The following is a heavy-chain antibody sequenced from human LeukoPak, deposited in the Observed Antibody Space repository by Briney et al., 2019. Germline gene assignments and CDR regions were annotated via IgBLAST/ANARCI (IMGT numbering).Heavy chain of an antibody. CDR3: AKRSGSTWGHFDY. J-gene: IGHJ4*02. Sequence: PGGSLRLSCAASGFTFSSYSMNWVRQAPGKGLEWVSSISSSSSYIYYADSVKGRFTISRDNSKNTLYLQMNSLRAEDTAVYYCAKRSGSTWGHFDYWGQGTLVTVSS. D-gene: IGHD6-19*01. CDR2: ISSSSSYI. CDR1: GFTFSSYS. V-gene: IGHV3-21*04.